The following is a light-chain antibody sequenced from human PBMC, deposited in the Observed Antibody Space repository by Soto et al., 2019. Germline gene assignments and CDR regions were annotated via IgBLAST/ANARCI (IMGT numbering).Light chain of an antibody. V-gene: IGLV2-14*01. CDR2: AVS. CDR1: SSDVGGYNY. Sequence: QSVLTQPASVSGSPGQSITISCTGTSSDVGGYNYVSWYQQHPGKAPKLMIYAVSNRPSGVSNRFSGSKSGNTASLTISGLQAEDEADYTRVFVTGTKVTVL. J-gene: IGLJ1*01. CDR3: V.